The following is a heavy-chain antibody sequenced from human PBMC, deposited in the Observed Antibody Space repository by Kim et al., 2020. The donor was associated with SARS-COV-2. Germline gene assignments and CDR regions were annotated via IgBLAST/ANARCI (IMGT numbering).Heavy chain of an antibody. D-gene: IGHD4-17*01. Sequence: PSLKRRVTISVDTSKNPFSLKLSSVTAADTAVYYCASDYGDYFFGFDPWGQGTLVTVSS. CDR3: ASDYGDYFFGFDP. J-gene: IGHJ5*02. V-gene: IGHV4-34*01.